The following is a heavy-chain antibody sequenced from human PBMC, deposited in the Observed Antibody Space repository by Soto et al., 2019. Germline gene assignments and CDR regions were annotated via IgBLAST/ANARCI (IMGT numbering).Heavy chain of an antibody. CDR1: GYTFTSYG. V-gene: IGHV1-18*04. J-gene: IGHJ6*02. CDR2: ISAYNGNT. Sequence: ASVKVSCKASGYTFTSYGISWARQAPGQGLEWMGWISAYNGNTSYAQKLQGRVTMTTDTSTSTAYMELRSLRSDDTAVYYCARDGYQLLPYYGMDVWGQGTTVTVSS. D-gene: IGHD2-2*01. CDR3: ARDGYQLLPYYGMDV.